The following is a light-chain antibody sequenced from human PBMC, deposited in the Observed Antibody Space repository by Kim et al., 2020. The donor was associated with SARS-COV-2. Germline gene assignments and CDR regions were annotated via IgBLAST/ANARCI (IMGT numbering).Light chain of an antibody. V-gene: IGKV3-20*01. Sequence: EIVLTQSPGTLSLSPGERATLSCSASQSINNDLAWYQQKPGQAPRLLIYGASYRLSGIPDRFGGSGSGTDFALTISRLEAEDFAVYFCQQYGRSLTFGQGKRLEIK. J-gene: IGKJ5*01. CDR1: QSINND. CDR3: QQYGRSLT. CDR2: GAS.